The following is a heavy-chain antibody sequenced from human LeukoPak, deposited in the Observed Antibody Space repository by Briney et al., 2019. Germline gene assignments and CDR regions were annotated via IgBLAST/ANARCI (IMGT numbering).Heavy chain of an antibody. CDR1: GYSISRGYY. V-gene: IGHV4-38-2*01. D-gene: IGHD3-10*01. CDR3: ARNRYYYGSRSYGVPNWFDP. Sequence: KSSETLSLTCAVSGYSISRGYYWGWIRQPSGKGLEWIGTIYHSGSANYNSSLKSRVTISGDTSRNQFSLKLSSVTAADTAVYYCARNRYYYGSRSYGVPNWFDPWGQGTLVTVSS. J-gene: IGHJ5*02. CDR2: IYHSGSA.